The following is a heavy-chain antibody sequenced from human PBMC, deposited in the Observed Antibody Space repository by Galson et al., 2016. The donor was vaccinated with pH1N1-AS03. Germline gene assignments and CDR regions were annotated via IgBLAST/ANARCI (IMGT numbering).Heavy chain of an antibody. J-gene: IGHJ4*02. V-gene: IGHV4-34*09. D-gene: IGHD3-10*01. CDR3: ARRPTGIDY. CDR2: IIIGRGLPP. CDR1: RGSFGGAY. Sequence: QVQLQESGPGLVKPSQTLSLTCTVSRGSFGGAYWTWIRQPPGKGLEWIGEIIIGRGLPPTYNPCLKRRVTISTDRSRGELSLGWRSVTAADTGFYYCARRPTGIDYWGQGSQVTVSS.